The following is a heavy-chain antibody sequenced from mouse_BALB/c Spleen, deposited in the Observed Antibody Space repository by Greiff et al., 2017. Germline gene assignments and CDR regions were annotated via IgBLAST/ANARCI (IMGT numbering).Heavy chain of an antibody. V-gene: IGHV1S137*01. Sequence: VQLQQSGAELVRPGVSVKISCKGSGYTFTDYAMHWVKQSHAKSLEWIGVISTYYGDDSYNQKFKGKATMTVDKSSSTAYMELARLTSEDSAIYYCARRITTGAMDYWGQGTSVTVSS. CDR1: GYTFTDYA. CDR3: ARRITTGAMDY. J-gene: IGHJ4*01. D-gene: IGHD1-1*01. CDR2: ISTYYGDD.